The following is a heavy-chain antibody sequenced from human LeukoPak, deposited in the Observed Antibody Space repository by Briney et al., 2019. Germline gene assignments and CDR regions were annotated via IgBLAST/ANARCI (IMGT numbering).Heavy chain of an antibody. J-gene: IGHJ4*02. Sequence: GGSLKLSCAASGFTFSSYWMSWVRQAPGKGLEWMANIKQDGSEKYYVDSVKGRFTISRDNAKNSLYLQMNSLRAEDTAVYYCARDFGYGSGSYGVNWGQGTLVTVSS. CDR1: GFTFSSYW. D-gene: IGHD3-10*01. CDR2: IKQDGSEK. CDR3: ARDFGYGSGSYGVN. V-gene: IGHV3-7*01.